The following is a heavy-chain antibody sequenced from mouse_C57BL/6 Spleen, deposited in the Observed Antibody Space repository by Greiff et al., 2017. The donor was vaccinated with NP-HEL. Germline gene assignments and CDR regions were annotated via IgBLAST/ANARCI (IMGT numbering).Heavy chain of an antibody. CDR3: APSGSQLGGDYAMDY. V-gene: IGHV1-53*01. Sequence: QVQLQQSGTELVKPGASVKLSCKASGYTFTSYWMHWVKQRPGQGLEWIGNINPSNGGTNYNEKFKSKATLTVDKSSSTAYMQLSSLTSEDSAVYYCAPSGSQLGGDYAMDYWGQGTSVTVSS. J-gene: IGHJ4*01. D-gene: IGHD4-1*02. CDR2: INPSNGGT. CDR1: GYTFTSYW.